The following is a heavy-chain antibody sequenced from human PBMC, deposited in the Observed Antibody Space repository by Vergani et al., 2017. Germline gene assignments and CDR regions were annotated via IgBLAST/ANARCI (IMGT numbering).Heavy chain of an antibody. J-gene: IGHJ2*01. CDR2: ISWNSGSI. Sequence: EVQLVESGGGLVQPGRSLRLSCAASGFTFDDYAMHWVRHAPGKGLEWVSGISWNSGSIGYADSVKGRFTISRDNAKNSLYLQMNSLRAEDTALYYCAKGHYDIWSGYPNLSPFDLWGRGTLVTVSS. D-gene: IGHD3-3*01. CDR3: AKGHYDIWSGYPNLSPFDL. V-gene: IGHV3-9*01. CDR1: GFTFDDYA.